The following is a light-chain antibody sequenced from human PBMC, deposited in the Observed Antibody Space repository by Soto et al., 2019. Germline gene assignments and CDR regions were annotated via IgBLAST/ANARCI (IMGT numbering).Light chain of an antibody. CDR1: QSVLYSSNNKNY. V-gene: IGKV4-1*01. CDR2: WAS. J-gene: IGKJ2*01. Sequence: DIVMTQSPDSLAVSLGERATINCKSSQSVLYSSNNKNYLAWYQQKPGQPPKLLIYWASTRESGVPDRFSGSGSGTDFTLTISSLESEDFAVYYCQQRSNWPPVYTFGQGTKLEIK. CDR3: QQRSNWPPVYT.